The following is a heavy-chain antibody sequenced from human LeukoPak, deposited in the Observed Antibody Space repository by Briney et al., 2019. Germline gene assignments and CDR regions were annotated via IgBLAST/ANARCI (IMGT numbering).Heavy chain of an antibody. CDR1: GGSFSGYY. D-gene: IGHD6-13*01. CDR2: INHSGST. CDR3: ARGYSSSWYTLAKNWFDP. J-gene: IGHJ5*02. Sequence: SETLSLTCAVYGGSFSGYYWSWIRQPPGKGLEWIGEINHSGSTNYNPSLKSRVTISVDTSKNQFSLKLSSVTAADTAVYYCARGYSSSWYTLAKNWFDPWGQGTLVTVSS. V-gene: IGHV4-34*01.